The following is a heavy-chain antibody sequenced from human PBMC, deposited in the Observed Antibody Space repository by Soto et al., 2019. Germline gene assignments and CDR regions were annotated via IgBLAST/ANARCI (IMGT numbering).Heavy chain of an antibody. CDR1: GYTFTSYG. V-gene: IGHV1-18*01. CDR2: ISAYNGNT. CDR3: AREYSSSPALYY. Sequence: SLKVSCKASGYTFTSYGISWARQAPGQGLEWMGWISAYNGNTNYAQKLQGRVTMTTDTSTSTAYMELRSLRSDDTAVYYCAREYSSSPALYYWGQGTLVTVSS. J-gene: IGHJ4*02. D-gene: IGHD6-6*01.